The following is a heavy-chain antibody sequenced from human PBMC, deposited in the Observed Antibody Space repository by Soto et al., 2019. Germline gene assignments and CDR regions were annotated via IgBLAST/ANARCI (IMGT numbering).Heavy chain of an antibody. D-gene: IGHD1-26*01. J-gene: IGHJ3*02. CDR3: AREGVTYSGSYYNAFDI. CDR2: ISYDGTNK. Sequence: QVHLVESGGGVVQPGRSLRLSCAASAFTFSSYAMHWVRQAPGKGLEWVAVISYDGTNKYYADSVKGRFTNSRDNSKNTLDLQMNSLRAEDTAVYYCAREGVTYSGSYYNAFDIWGQGTMVTVSS. CDR1: AFTFSSYA. V-gene: IGHV3-30-3*01.